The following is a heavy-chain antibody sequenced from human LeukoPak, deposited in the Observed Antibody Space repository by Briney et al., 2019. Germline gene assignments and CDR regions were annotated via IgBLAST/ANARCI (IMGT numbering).Heavy chain of an antibody. CDR2: INHYGTIV. J-gene: IGHJ4*02. CDR3: ARDQDWAFDY. CDR1: GFTFVSHA. V-gene: IGHV3-48*03. Sequence: GGSLRLSCAVSGFTFVSHAMNWVRQAPGRGWDWISFINHYGTIVYYADSVKGRFATSRDNAKNSLYLQINNVGADDTAVYYCARDQDWAFDYWGRGTLVTVSS. D-gene: IGHD3/OR15-3a*01.